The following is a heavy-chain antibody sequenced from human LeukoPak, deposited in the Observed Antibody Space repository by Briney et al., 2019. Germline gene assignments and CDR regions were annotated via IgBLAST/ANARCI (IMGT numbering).Heavy chain of an antibody. J-gene: IGHJ4*02. CDR1: GFSFSTYS. V-gene: IGHV3-21*01. Sequence: GGSLRLSCAASGFSFSTYSMNWVRQAPGKGLEWISSITRSGSSVYYADSVKGRFTISRDNAKNSLYLQMNGLRAEDTAVYYCASFSTSAVIGDYWDQGTLVTVSS. CDR2: ITRSGSSV. CDR3: ASFSTSAVIGDY. D-gene: IGHD3-10*01.